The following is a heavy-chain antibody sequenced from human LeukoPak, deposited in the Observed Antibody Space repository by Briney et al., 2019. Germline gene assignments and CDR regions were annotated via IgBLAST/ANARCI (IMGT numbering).Heavy chain of an antibody. CDR2: IYYSGST. Sequence: NPSETLSLTCTVSGGSISSYYWSWIRPPPGKGLEWIGYIYYSGSTNYNPSLKSRVTISVDTSKNQFSLKLSSVTAADTAVYYCARVKVGEFDYWGQGTLVTVSS. D-gene: IGHD4-17*01. J-gene: IGHJ4*02. V-gene: IGHV4-59*01. CDR3: ARVKVGEFDY. CDR1: GGSISSYY.